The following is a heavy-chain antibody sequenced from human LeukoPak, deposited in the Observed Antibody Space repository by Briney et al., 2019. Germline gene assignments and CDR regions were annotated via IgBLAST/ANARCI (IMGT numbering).Heavy chain of an antibody. CDR1: GAPFSGYW. V-gene: IGHV4-34*01. CDR2: INQSRIT. CDR3: ATTSGH. J-gene: IGHJ4*02. Sequence: PSETLSLTCAVYGAPFSGYWWYWIRQPPGKGPEWIGEINQSRITNYNPSLKSRVSISVDTSKNQFSLKLSSATAADTAVYYCATTSGHWGQGTLVTVSS.